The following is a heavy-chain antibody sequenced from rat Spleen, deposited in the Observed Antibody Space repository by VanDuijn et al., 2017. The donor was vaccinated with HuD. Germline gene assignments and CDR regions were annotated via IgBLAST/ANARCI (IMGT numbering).Heavy chain of an antibody. CDR1: GFTFSNYG. V-gene: IGHV5-20*01. CDR2: ISYDGGSI. CDR3: TTLDY. J-gene: IGHJ2*01. Sequence: EVQLVESGGGLVQPGGSMKLSCAASGFTFSNYGMAWVRQAPKKGLEWVAYISYDGGSIYYRDSVKGRFTISRDSAQRTLYLQMDSLRSEDTATYYCTTLDYWGQGVMVTVSS.